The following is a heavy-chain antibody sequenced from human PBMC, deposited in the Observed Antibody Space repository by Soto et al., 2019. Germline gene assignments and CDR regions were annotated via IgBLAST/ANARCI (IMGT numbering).Heavy chain of an antibody. CDR3: ARTLGCCSSTICYRLCIDS. Sequence: EVQLVDSGGGLVQPGGSLRLSCAASGFTFSTYRMTWVRQAPGKGLEWVANIKEDGSEKYYVDSVRVRFTISRDNDKNSLCLQMNGLGTEDTAILYCARTLGCCSSTICYRLCIDSWGHGTLVTV. J-gene: IGHJ4*03. D-gene: IGHD2-2*01. CDR1: GFTFSTYR. CDR2: IKEDGSEK. V-gene: IGHV3-7*01.